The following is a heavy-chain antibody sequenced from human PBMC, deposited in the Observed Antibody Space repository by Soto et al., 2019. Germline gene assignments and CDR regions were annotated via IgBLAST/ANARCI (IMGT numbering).Heavy chain of an antibody. D-gene: IGHD1-1*01. Sequence: QITLKESGPTLVKPTQTLTLTCTFSGFSLTTSGVAVGWIRQPPGKALEWLAIVYGSDAKFYSPSLKSRLTITKDTSKNQVVLTLTNIDPVDTATYSCVRRYDPYNFYYRGQGTLVNVSS. J-gene: IGHJ4*02. CDR1: GFSLTTSGVA. V-gene: IGHV2-5*01. CDR2: VYGSDAK. CDR3: VRRYDPYNFYY.